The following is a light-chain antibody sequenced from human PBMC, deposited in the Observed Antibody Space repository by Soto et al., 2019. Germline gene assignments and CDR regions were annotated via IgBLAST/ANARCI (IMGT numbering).Light chain of an antibody. V-gene: IGLV2-14*01. CDR2: DVS. CDR3: TSYTSSSTPYV. J-gene: IGLJ1*01. CDR1: SSDVGAYTY. Sequence: QSALTQPASVSGSPGQSITISCAGTSSDVGAYTYVSWYQQHPGKAPKLMIYDVSNRPSGVSNRFSGSKSGNMASLTISGLQAEDEADYYCTSYTSSSTPYVFGGGTKLTVL.